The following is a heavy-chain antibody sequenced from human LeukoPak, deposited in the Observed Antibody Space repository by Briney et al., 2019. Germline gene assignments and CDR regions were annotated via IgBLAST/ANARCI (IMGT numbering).Heavy chain of an antibody. CDR2: ISNNGKT. V-gene: IGHV4-59*08. J-gene: IGHJ6*03. Sequence: SETLSLTCTVSGASISSSSWTWIRQSPGTGLESLGFISNNGKTKYKSSFEGRVSMSLDTSKSQFSLTLSSVTAADTAVYFCARRIYSGTVRHLLYSFMDVWGKGTTVIVS. CDR3: ARRIYSGTVRHLLYSFMDV. CDR1: GASISSSS. D-gene: IGHD2-21*01.